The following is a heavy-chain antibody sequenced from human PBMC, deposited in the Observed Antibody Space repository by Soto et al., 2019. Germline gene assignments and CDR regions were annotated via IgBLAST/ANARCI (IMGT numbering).Heavy chain of an antibody. D-gene: IGHD2-2*01. Sequence: PGESLKISCKGSGYSFTSYWIGWVRQMPGKGLEWMGIIYPGDSDTRYSPSFQGQVAISADKSISTAYLQWSSLKASDTAMYYCARQNIVVVPAASPLYYYHGMDVWGQGTTVTVSS. CDR1: GYSFTSYW. CDR3: ARQNIVVVPAASPLYYYHGMDV. V-gene: IGHV5-51*01. CDR2: IYPGDSDT. J-gene: IGHJ6*02.